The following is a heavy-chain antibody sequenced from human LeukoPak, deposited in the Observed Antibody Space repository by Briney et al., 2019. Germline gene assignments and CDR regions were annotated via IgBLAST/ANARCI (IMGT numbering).Heavy chain of an antibody. CDR2: INPNINGT. J-gene: IGHJ4*02. CDR1: GYTFTGYY. V-gene: IGHV1-2*02. CDR3: ARARSTRWPYYDY. Sequence: ASVKVSCKASGYTFTGYYIHWVRQAPGQGLEWMGWINPNINGTNYAQKFQGRVTMTRDTSISTAYMELTRLTSNDTAVFYCARARSTRWPYYDYWGQGTLVTVSS. D-gene: IGHD4-23*01.